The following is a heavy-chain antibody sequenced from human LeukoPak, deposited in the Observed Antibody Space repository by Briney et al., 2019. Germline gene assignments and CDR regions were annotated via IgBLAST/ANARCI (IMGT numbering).Heavy chain of an antibody. V-gene: IGHV1-69*04. CDR1: GGTFSSYA. J-gene: IGHJ4*02. CDR2: IIPILGIA. Sequence: ASVKVSCTASGGTFSSYAISWVRQAPGQGLEWMGRIIPILGIANYAQKFQGRVTITADKSTSTAYMELSSLRSEDTAVYYCAKSGSSWSFDYWGQGVLVTVSS. CDR3: AKSGSSWSFDY. D-gene: IGHD6-13*01.